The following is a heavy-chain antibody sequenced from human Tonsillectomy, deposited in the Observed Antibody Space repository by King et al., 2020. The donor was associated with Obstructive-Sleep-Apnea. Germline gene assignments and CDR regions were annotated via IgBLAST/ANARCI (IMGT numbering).Heavy chain of an antibody. CDR3: VKGVVATIPEPFDF. V-gene: IGHV3-64D*06. Sequence: VQLVESGGALVQPGRSLRLSCSASGFTFNNYCMHWVRQAPGKGLEYVSAISSNGGSTYYADSVKGRFTISRDSSKNTLYLQMSSLRAEDTAVYYCVKGVVATIPEPFDFLGQGNPVTV. CDR2: ISSNGGST. J-gene: IGHJ4*02. CDR1: GFTFNNYC. D-gene: IGHD5-12*01.